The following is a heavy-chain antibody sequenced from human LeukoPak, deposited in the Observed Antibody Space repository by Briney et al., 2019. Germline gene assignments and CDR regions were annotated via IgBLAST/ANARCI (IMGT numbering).Heavy chain of an antibody. CDR3: ARDLAAADHYFDY. CDR2: ISAYNGNT. D-gene: IGHD6-13*01. V-gene: IGHV1-18*01. Sequence: ASVEVSCKASGYTFTRYGISWVRQAPGQGLEWMGWISAYNGNTNYAQKLQGRVTMTTDTSTSTAYMELRSPRSDDTAVYYCARDLAAADHYFDYWGQGTLVTVSS. CDR1: GYTFTRYG. J-gene: IGHJ4*02.